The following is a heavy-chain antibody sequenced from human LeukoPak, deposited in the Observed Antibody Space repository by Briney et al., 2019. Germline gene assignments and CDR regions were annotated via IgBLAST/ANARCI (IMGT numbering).Heavy chain of an antibody. D-gene: IGHD1-26*01. CDR3: ARESGSFDY. Sequence: GGSLRLSCAASGFTFSTYLMSWVRQAPGKGLEWVANIKDDGSQKYSIGSVRGRFTISRDNAKNSLFLQMNSLRVEDTAVYYCARESGSFDYWGRGTLVTVSS. V-gene: IGHV3-7*01. J-gene: IGHJ4*02. CDR1: GFTFSTYL. CDR2: IKDDGSQK.